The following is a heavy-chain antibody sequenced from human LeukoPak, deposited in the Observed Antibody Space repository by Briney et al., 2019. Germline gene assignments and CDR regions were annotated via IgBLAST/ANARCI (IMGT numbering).Heavy chain of an antibody. J-gene: IGHJ4*02. CDR1: GGSINSYY. Sequence: SETLSLTCTVSGGSINSYYWSWIRQPPGKGLEWIGDIYYSGSPDYSPSLKSRVTISVATSKTQFSLKMSSVTAADTAVYYCARAVGTALDYWGQGTLVTVSS. V-gene: IGHV4-59*01. D-gene: IGHD5-18*01. CDR3: ARAVGTALDY. CDR2: IYYSGSP.